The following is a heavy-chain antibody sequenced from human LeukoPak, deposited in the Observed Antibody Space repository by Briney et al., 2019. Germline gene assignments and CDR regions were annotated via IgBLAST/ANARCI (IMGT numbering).Heavy chain of an antibody. CDR1: GFTFSSYA. CDR3: AKVYAFGGVRFDP. Sequence: GGSLRLSCAASGFTFSSYAMSWVRQAPGKGLEWVSGNSSSGDSTFYADSVKGRFTISRDNSKNTLYLQMNSLRAEDTALYYCAKVYAFGGVRFDPWGQGTLVTVSS. V-gene: IGHV3-23*01. J-gene: IGHJ5*02. CDR2: NSSSGDST. D-gene: IGHD3-16*01.